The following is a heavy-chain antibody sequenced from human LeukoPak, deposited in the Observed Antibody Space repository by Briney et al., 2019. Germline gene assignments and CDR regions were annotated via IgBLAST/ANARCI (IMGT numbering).Heavy chain of an antibody. CDR2: ISGSGGST. Sequence: GGSLRLSCAASGFTFSSYTMSWVRQAPGRGLEWVSAISGSGGSTYYADSVKRRFTISRDNSKNTLYLQMNSLRAEDTAVYYCAKTFAKVTAIPRYFQHWGQGTLVTVSS. V-gene: IGHV3-23*01. CDR1: GFTFSSYT. CDR3: AKTFAKVTAIPRYFQH. J-gene: IGHJ1*01. D-gene: IGHD2-21*02.